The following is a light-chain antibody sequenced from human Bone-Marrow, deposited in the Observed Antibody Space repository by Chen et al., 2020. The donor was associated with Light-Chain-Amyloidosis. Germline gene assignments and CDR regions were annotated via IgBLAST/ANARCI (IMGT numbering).Light chain of an antibody. Sequence: QSALTQPASVSGSPGQSITIPCTGTSGDVGGYNYVSWYQKHPGKAPKLIIFDVSNRPSGVSNRFSGSKSGNTASLTISGLQAEDEADYYCSSYTSSSTLVFGGGTKLTVL. J-gene: IGLJ2*01. V-gene: IGLV2-14*03. CDR3: SSYTSSSTLV. CDR1: SGDVGGYNY. CDR2: DVS.